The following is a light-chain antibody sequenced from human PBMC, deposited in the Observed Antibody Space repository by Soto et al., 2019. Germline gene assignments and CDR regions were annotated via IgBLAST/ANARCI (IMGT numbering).Light chain of an antibody. V-gene: IGLV2-8*01. J-gene: IGLJ2*01. CDR3: GAYVGNNNLV. Sequence: QSALTQPPSASGSPGQSVTISCTGTSSDVGAYNYVSWYQQLPGKAPKLMIYEVNKRPSGVPDRFSGSKSGNTASLTVSGLQAEDEADYFCGAYVGNNNLVFGGGTKLTVL. CDR2: EVN. CDR1: SSDVGAYNY.